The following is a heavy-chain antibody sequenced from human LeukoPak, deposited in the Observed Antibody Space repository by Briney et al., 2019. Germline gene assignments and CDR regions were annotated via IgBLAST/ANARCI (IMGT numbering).Heavy chain of an antibody. J-gene: IGHJ4*02. CDR1: GYTFTSYD. CDR3: ARGATMVRGVIPLY. CDR2: MNPNSGNT. D-gene: IGHD3-10*01. Sequence: ASVKVSCKASGYTFTSYDINWVRQATGQGLEWMGWMNPNSGNTGYAQKFQGRVTITRNTSISTAYMELSSLRSEDTAVYYCARGATMVRGVIPLYWGQGTLVTVSS. V-gene: IGHV1-8*03.